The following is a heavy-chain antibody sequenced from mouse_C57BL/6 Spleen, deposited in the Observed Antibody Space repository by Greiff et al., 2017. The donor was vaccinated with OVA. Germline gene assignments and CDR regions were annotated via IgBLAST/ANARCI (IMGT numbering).Heavy chain of an antibody. D-gene: IGHD1-1*01. CDR1: GFSLTSYG. Sequence: VKLMESGPGLVQPSQSLSITCTVSGFSLTSYGVHWVRQSPGKGLEWLGVIWSGGSTDYNAAFISRLSISKDNSKSQVFFKMNSLQADDTAIYYCARGSNYAMDYWGQGTSVTVSS. CDR2: IWSGGST. V-gene: IGHV2-2*01. J-gene: IGHJ4*01. CDR3: ARGSNYAMDY.